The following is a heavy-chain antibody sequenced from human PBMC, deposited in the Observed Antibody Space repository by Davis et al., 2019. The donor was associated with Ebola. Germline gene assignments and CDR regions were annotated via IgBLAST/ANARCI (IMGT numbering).Heavy chain of an antibody. CDR2: ISKSGRDT. V-gene: IGHV3-23*01. CDR3: ASWGYSGSWYNSY. D-gene: IGHD6-13*01. J-gene: IGHJ4*02. Sequence: GESLKISCAASGFTFNQYAMTWVRQAPGKGLEWVSTISKSGRDTNYADSVKGRLSVSRDNAKNSLYLQMDSLRDEDTAVYYCASWGYSGSWYNSYWGQGTLVTVSS. CDR1: GFTFNQYA.